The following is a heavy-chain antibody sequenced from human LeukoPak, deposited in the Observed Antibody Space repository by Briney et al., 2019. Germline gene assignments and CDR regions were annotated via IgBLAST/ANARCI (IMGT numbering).Heavy chain of an antibody. CDR3: TRDTPSFDY. Sequence: GGCLRLAFSASGFTFSSSAMSWVRQAPGGGVGWVSAIGTSGDRTFYADSVKGRFTTSRDNSKNTLYLKMNSPTAEDTAVHYSTRDTPSFDYWGEGALVTVSS. V-gene: IGHV3-23*01. CDR2: IGTSGDRT. J-gene: IGHJ4*02. CDR1: GFTFSSSA.